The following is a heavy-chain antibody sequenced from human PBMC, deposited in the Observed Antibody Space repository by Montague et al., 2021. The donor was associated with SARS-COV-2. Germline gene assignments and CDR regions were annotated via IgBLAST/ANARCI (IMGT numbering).Heavy chain of an antibody. Sequence: SETLSLTCTVSGASMSGSYWGWVRQPPEKGPEWIGNIYSSGSTHYNSSLKSRVTISVDTSKSQFSLRLTSVTAADTAVYYCVREGRSSAYAMDYWGQGTLVTVSS. V-gene: IGHV4-59*01. CDR3: VREGRSSAYAMDY. J-gene: IGHJ4*02. CDR2: IYSSGST. D-gene: IGHD3-22*01. CDR1: GASMSGSY.